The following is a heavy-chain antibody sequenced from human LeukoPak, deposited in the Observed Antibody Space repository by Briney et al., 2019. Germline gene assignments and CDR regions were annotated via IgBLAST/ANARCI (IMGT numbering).Heavy chain of an antibody. CDR3: ARNWFDP. V-gene: IGHV3-53*05. Sequence: GGSLRLSCAASGFTVSSDYMSWVRRAPGKGLEWVSVIYSGGSTYYADSVKGRFTIPRDKSKNTVYLQMNSLRFEDTAMYYCARNWFDPWGQGTLVTVSS. CDR1: GFTVSSDY. J-gene: IGHJ5*02. CDR2: IYSGGST.